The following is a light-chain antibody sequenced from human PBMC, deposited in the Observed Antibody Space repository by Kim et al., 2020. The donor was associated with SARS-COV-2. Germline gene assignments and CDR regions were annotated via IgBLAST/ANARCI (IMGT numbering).Light chain of an antibody. CDR2: AVS. CDR1: QDIRMY. V-gene: IGKV1-33*01. Sequence: SDSGGDRVTNTCQARQDIRMYLKWYQQKPEKASKLLIYAVSNLETGATSMFKECVWETEYTFTISNLQPEDLTSYHCPQFEVLPFTCGQETKLEI. J-gene: IGKJ2*01. CDR3: PQFEVLPFT.